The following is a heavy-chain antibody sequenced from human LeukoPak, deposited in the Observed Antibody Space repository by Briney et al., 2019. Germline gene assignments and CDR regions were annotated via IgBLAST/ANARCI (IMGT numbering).Heavy chain of an antibody. D-gene: IGHD3-10*01. V-gene: IGHV3-7*01. CDR2: MNEDGSEK. CDR3: ARDIRGLGSCFDY. CDR1: GFSFSSYW. J-gene: IGHJ4*02. Sequence: GGSLRLSCAASGFSFSSYWMTWVRQAPGKGLEWVANMNEDGSEKYYVDSVTGRFTISRDNAKNSLYLQMNSLRAEDTAVYYCARDIRGLGSCFDYWGQGTLVTVSS.